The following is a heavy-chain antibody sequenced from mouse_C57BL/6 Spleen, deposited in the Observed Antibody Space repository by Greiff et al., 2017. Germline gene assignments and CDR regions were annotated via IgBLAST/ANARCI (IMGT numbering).Heavy chain of an antibody. D-gene: IGHD1-1*01. CDR3: ATLTVVDAMDY. V-gene: IGHV1-7*01. Sequence: VQLQQSGAELAKPGASVKLSCKASGYTFTSYWMPWVKQRPGQGLEWIGYINPSSGYTKYNQKFKDKATLTADKSSSTAYMQLSSLTSEDSAVYYCATLTVVDAMDYWGQGTSVTVSS. CDR2: INPSSGYT. CDR1: GYTFTSYW. J-gene: IGHJ4*01.